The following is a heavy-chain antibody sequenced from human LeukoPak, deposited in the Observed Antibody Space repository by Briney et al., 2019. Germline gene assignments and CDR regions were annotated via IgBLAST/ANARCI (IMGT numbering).Heavy chain of an antibody. J-gene: IGHJ6*04. Sequence: PGRSLRLSCAAPGFTFSSYGMHWVRQAPGKGLEWVAVISYDGSNKYYADSVKGRFTISRDNSKNTLYLQMNSLRAEDTAVYYCAKDHYDILTGYRIGDYYYGMDVWGKGTTVTVSS. CDR2: ISYDGSNK. V-gene: IGHV3-30*18. CDR3: AKDHYDILTGYRIGDYYYGMDV. CDR1: GFTFSSYG. D-gene: IGHD3-9*01.